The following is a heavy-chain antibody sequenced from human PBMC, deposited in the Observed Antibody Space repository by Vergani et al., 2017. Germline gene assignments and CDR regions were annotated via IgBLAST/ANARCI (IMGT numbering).Heavy chain of an antibody. CDR1: GGSISSGSYY. J-gene: IGHJ6*02. CDR3: ARDRAPYYGMDV. D-gene: IGHD3-10*01. CDR2: IYTSGST. V-gene: IGHV4-61*02. Sequence: QVQLQESGPGLVKPSQTLSLTCTVSGGSISSGSYYWSWIRQPAGKGLEWIGRIYTSGSTNYNPSLKSRVTISVDTSKNQFSLKLSSVTAADTAVYYCARDRAPYYGMDVWGQGTTVTVSS.